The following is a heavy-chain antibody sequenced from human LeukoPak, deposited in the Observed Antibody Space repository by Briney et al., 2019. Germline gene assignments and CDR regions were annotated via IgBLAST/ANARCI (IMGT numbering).Heavy chain of an antibody. CDR1: GFTFSSYS. D-gene: IGHD2-15*01. Sequence: GGSLRLSSAASGFTFSSYSMNWVRQAPGKGLEWVSSISSSSSYIYYAYSVKGRFTISRDNARNSLYLQMNSLRAEDTAVYYCARDGLAAATLHWCFDLWGRGTLVTVSS. CDR3: ARDGLAAATLHWCFDL. V-gene: IGHV3-21*01. CDR2: ISSSSSYI. J-gene: IGHJ2*01.